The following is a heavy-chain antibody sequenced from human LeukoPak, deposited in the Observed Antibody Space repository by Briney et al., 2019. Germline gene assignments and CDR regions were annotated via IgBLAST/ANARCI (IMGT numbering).Heavy chain of an antibody. CDR1: GGSFSGYY. J-gene: IGHJ4*02. Sequence: SETLSLTCAVYGGSFSGYYWSWIRQPPGKGLEWIGEINHSGSTNYNPSLKSRVTISVDTSKDQFSLKLSSVTAADTAVYYCARGRSDLPYSSGWKLVDYWGQGTLVTVSS. V-gene: IGHV4-34*01. CDR3: ARGRSDLPYSSGWKLVDY. D-gene: IGHD6-19*01. CDR2: INHSGST.